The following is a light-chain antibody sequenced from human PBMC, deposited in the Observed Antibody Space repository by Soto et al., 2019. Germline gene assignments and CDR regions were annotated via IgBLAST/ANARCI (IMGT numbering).Light chain of an antibody. CDR3: SSYTTVSTLVL. CDR1: SSDAGGYDF. J-gene: IGLJ2*01. V-gene: IGLV2-14*03. Sequence: QSALTQPASVSGSPGQSITISCTGTSSDAGGYDFVSWYQQHPGKAPKLLIYDVTNRPSGVSVRFSGSKSGNTASLTISGLQAEDEADYYCSSYTTVSTLVLFGGGTKLTVL. CDR2: DVT.